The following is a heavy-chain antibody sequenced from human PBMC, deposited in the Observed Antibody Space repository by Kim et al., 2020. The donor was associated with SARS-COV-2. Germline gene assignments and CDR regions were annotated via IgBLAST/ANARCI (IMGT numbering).Heavy chain of an antibody. V-gene: IGHV3-21*04. CDR3: ARGRGRVVVAATPVDAFDI. D-gene: IGHD2-15*01. CDR2: ISSSSSYI. J-gene: IGHJ3*02. Sequence: GGSLRLSCAASGFTFSSYSMNWVRQAPGKGLEWVSSISSSSSYIYYADSVKGRFTISRDNAKNSLYLQMNSLRAEDTAVYYCARGRGRVVVAATPVDAFDIWGQGTMVTVSS. CDR1: GFTFSSYS.